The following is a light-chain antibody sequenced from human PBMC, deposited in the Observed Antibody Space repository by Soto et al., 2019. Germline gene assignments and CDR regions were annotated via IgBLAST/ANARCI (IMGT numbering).Light chain of an antibody. V-gene: IGKV1-33*01. CDR1: QNINNY. CDR2: DAS. CDR3: QQYENLPT. Sequence: IQMSQARSSLSASVGDRHTITFQASQNINNYLNWYQQKPGRAPKLLIYDASNLEAGVPSRFRGSGSGTDFTFTISRLQPEDIATYYCQQYENLPTFGQGTRLEIK. J-gene: IGKJ5*01.